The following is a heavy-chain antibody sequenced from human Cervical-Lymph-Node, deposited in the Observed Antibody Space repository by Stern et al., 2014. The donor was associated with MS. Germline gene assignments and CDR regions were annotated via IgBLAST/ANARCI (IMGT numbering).Heavy chain of an antibody. J-gene: IGHJ2*01. D-gene: IGHD3-16*01. CDR1: GGSISGGDFY. V-gene: IGHV4-61*02. Sequence: QLQLQESGPGLVKPSQTLSLTCTVSGGSISGGDFYWSWIRQPAGKGLEWIGRVYASGSTVYNPSLRSRVTMSVDPSRTKFPLRLTSVTAADTAVYYCARDRLYDTVWYQWYFDLWGRGTLVTVSS. CDR3: ARDRLYDTVWYQWYFDL. CDR2: VYASGST.